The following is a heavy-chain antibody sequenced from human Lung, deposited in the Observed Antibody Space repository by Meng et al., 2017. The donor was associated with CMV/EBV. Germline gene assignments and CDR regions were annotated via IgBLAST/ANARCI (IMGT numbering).Heavy chain of an antibody. CDR3: AREIAAAGPYYYYYALDV. CDR1: GYTFTSYN. V-gene: IGHV1-8*01. D-gene: IGHD6-13*01. Sequence: ASVKVSCKASGYTFTSYNINWVRQATGQGLEWMGWMNPNSGNTGSAQRFQGRVTLTRNTSISTAYMELSSLRSEDTAVYYCAREIAAAGPYYYYYALDVWXQGATVXVSS. J-gene: IGHJ6*02. CDR2: MNPNSGNT.